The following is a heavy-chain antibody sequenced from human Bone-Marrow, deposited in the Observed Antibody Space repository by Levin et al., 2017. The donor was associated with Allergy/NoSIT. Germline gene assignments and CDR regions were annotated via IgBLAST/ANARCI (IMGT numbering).Heavy chain of an antibody. CDR3: AKDAGYSYVNWFDP. CDR2: ISGSGGST. Sequence: LSLTCAASGFTFSSYAMSWVRQAPGKGLEWVSAISGSGGSTYYADSVKGRFTISRDNSKNTLYLQMNSLRAEDTAVYYCAKDAGYSYVNWFDPWGQGTLVTVSS. J-gene: IGHJ5*02. CDR1: GFTFSSYA. D-gene: IGHD5-18*01. V-gene: IGHV3-23*01.